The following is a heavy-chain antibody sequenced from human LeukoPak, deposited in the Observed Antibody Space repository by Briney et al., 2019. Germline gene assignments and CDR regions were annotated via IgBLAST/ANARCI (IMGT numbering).Heavy chain of an antibody. Sequence: GGSLRLSCAASGFTFSDHYMSWVRQAPGKGLEWVSAISGSSGGTYYADSVKGRFTISRDNSKNTLYLQMNSLRAEDTAVYYCAKVFSGFTPDWGQGTLVTVSS. J-gene: IGHJ4*02. CDR2: ISGSSGGT. CDR1: GFTFSDHY. CDR3: AKVFSGFTPD. D-gene: IGHD6-19*01. V-gene: IGHV3-23*01.